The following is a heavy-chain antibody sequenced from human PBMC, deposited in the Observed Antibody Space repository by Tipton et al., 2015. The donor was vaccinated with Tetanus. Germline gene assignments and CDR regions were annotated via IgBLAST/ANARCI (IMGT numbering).Heavy chain of an antibody. J-gene: IGHJ4*02. CDR2: ISSSGSYI. D-gene: IGHD2-2*01. Sequence: SLRLSCAASGFTFSAFAMNWVRQAPGKGLEGVSYISSSGSYIYYADSVKGRFTISRDNAKNSLSLQMNRLRAEDTAIYYCARDKPLVAAMHTADYWGQGTLVTVSS. CDR1: GFTFSAFA. CDR3: ARDKPLVAAMHTADY. V-gene: IGHV3-21*01.